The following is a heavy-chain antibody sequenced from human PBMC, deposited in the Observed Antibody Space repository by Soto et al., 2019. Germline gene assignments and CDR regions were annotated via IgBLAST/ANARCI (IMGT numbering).Heavy chain of an antibody. D-gene: IGHD1-20*01. J-gene: IGHJ4*02. CDR1: GFTFSSYG. CDR3: AILSITGTIFDY. V-gene: IGHV3-30*03. Sequence: GGSLRLSCAASGFTFSSYGMHWVRQAPGKGLEWVAVISYDGSNKYYADSVKGRFTISRDNSKNTLYLQMNSLRAEDTAVYYCAILSITGTIFDYWGQGTLVTVSS. CDR2: ISYDGSNK.